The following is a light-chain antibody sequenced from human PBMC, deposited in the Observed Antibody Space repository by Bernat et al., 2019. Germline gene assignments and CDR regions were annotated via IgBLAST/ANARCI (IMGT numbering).Light chain of an antibody. CDR2: AAS. CDR3: QQYDSYPLT. CDR1: QAISIS. J-gene: IGKJ4*01. V-gene: IGKV1-16*01. Sequence: DIQMTQSPSSLSASLGDTVTITCRASQAISISLAWFQQRPGKAPKSLIYAASNLRSGVPSRFTGSGSGTDFTLTISSLQPEDFGIYHCQQYDSYPLTFGGGTKVDVK.